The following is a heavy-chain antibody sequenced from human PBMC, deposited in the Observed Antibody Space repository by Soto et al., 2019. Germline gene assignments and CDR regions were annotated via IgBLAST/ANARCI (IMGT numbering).Heavy chain of an antibody. Sequence: GESLKISCAASGFTFSSYAMSWVRQAPGKGLEWVSAISGSGGSTYYADSEKGRFTISRDNSKNTPYLQKNSLRAEDTAVYYCAKSRWDNNDAFDIWGQGTMVTVSS. D-gene: IGHD1-26*01. CDR3: AKSRWDNNDAFDI. V-gene: IGHV3-23*01. J-gene: IGHJ3*02. CDR2: ISGSGGST. CDR1: GFTFSSYA.